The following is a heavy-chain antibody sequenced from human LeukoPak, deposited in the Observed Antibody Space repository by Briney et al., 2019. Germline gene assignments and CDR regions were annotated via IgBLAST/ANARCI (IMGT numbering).Heavy chain of an antibody. J-gene: IGHJ1*01. V-gene: IGHV3-48*04. CDR2: ISSSGSTI. Sequence: GGSLRLSRAASGFTFSSYSMNWVRQAPGKGLEWVSYISSSGSTIYYADSVKGRFTISRDNAKNSLYLQMNSLRAEDTAVYYCARESLAIAVAGTGYFQHWGQGTLVTVSS. CDR3: ARESLAIAVAGTGYFQH. D-gene: IGHD6-19*01. CDR1: GFTFSSYS.